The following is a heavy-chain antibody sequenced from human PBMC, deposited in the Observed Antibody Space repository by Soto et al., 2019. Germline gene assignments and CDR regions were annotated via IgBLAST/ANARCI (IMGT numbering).Heavy chain of an antibody. J-gene: IGHJ4*02. CDR3: ATAEVDY. V-gene: IGHV3-74*01. Sequence: PGGSLRLSCAASGFTLGNYWMHWVRQAPGNGLEWVSRMNSDGSTTNYADSVKGRFTVSRDNARNTLHLQMNSLRAEDTAVYYCATAEVDYWGPGTLVTV. CDR2: MNSDGSTT. CDR1: GFTLGNYW.